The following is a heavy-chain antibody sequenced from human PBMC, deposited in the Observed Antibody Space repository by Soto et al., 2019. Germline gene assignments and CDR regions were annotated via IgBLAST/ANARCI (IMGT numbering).Heavy chain of an antibody. CDR2: INPSGGST. V-gene: IGHV1-46*01. CDR1: GYTFTSYY. CDR3: ARDVVAAAGLLAYYYYYGMDV. D-gene: IGHD6-13*01. J-gene: IGHJ6*02. Sequence: GASVKVSCKASGYTFTSYYMHWVRQAPGQGLEWMGIINPSGGSTSYAQKFQGRVTMTRDTSTSTVYMELSSLRSEDTAVYYCARDVVAAAGLLAYYYYYGMDVWRHGTTVTVSS.